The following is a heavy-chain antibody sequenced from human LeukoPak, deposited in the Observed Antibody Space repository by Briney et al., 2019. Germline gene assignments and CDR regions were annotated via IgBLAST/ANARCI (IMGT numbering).Heavy chain of an antibody. CDR3: AKGWEFRVVIPAAVS. J-gene: IGHJ5*02. Sequence: GGSLRLSCEGTGFIFSSYAMTWVRQAPGKGLQWVSSISGSGESTYYADSMKGRFTISRDNSKNTLSLQMNSLRAEDTAVYFCAKGWEFRVVIPAAVSWGQGTLVTVSS. CDR1: GFIFSSYA. CDR2: ISGSGEST. V-gene: IGHV3-23*01. D-gene: IGHD3-3*01.